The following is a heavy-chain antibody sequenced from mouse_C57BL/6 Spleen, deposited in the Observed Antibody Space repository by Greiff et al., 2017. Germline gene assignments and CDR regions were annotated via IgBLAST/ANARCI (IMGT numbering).Heavy chain of an antibody. Sequence: VQLQQSGAELARPGASVKMSCKASGYTFTSYTMHWVKQRPGQGLEWIGYINPSSGYTKYNQKFKDKATLTADKSSSTAYMQLSSLTSEDSAVYYCARAYSTVVATDDMDYWGQGTSVTVSS. CDR1: GYTFTSYT. CDR2: INPSSGYT. CDR3: ARAYSTVVATDDMDY. D-gene: IGHD1-1*01. V-gene: IGHV1-4*01. J-gene: IGHJ4*01.